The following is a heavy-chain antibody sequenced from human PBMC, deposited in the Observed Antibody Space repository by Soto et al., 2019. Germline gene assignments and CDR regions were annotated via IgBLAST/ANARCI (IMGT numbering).Heavy chain of an antibody. V-gene: IGHV4-59*01. Sequence: SETLSLTCSVSGGSISNYYWSWIRQPPGEGLEWIGNIFYTGTTYYNPSLKSRVIISVDRSKNQFSLKLRSVTTADTAVYYCVRDAEYCSGGSCYRWFDPWGQGSLVTVSS. CDR2: IFYTGTT. CDR1: GGSISNYY. CDR3: VRDAEYCSGGSCYRWFDP. J-gene: IGHJ5*02. D-gene: IGHD2-15*01.